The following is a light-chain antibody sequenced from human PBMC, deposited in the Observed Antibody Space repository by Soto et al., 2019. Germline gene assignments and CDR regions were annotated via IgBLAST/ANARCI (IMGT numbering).Light chain of an antibody. CDR3: CSYAGSPFYV. Sequence: QSALTQPRSVSGSPGQSVTISCTGTSSDVGGYEYVSWYQQHPGKAPKLMIYGVNKRPSGVPDRFSGTRSGNTASLTISGLQTEDEADYYCCSYAGSPFYVFGIGTKVTLL. CDR2: GVN. CDR1: SSDVGGYEY. V-gene: IGLV2-11*01. J-gene: IGLJ1*01.